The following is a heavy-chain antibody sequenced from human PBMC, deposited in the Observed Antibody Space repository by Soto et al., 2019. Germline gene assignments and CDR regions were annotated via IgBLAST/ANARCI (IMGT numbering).Heavy chain of an antibody. CDR1: GGSISSGGYS. V-gene: IGHV4-30-2*01. Sequence: PSETLSLTCAVSGGSISSGGYSWSWIRQPPGKGLEWIGYIYHSGSTYYNPSVKSRVTISVDRSKNQFSLKLSSVTAADTAVYYCATELEAFDIWGQGTMVTVSS. D-gene: IGHD1-7*01. CDR2: IYHSGST. CDR3: ATELEAFDI. J-gene: IGHJ3*02.